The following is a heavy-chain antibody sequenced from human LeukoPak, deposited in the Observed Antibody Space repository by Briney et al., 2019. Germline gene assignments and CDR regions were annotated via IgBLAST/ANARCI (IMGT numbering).Heavy chain of an antibody. V-gene: IGHV4-59*01. D-gene: IGHD4-11*01. J-gene: IGHJ4*02. CDR3: ARGFYSPHY. CDR1: GFTFGDYA. Sequence: PGGSLRLSCTASGFTFGDYAMNWVRQAPGKGPEWIGYIYYSGRTYYNPSLKSRITISVDTSKNQFSLKLSSVTAADTAVYYCARGFYSPHYWGQGTLVSVSS. CDR2: IYYSGRT.